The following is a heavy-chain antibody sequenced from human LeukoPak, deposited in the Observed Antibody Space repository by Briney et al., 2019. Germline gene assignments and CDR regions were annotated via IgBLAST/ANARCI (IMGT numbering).Heavy chain of an antibody. D-gene: IGHD4-17*01. CDR3: ARGLTVTRSFDY. V-gene: IGHV4-31*03. J-gene: IGHJ4*02. CDR2: IYYSGST. Sequence: SETLSLTCTVSGDSISSGGYYWSWIRQHPGKGLEWIGYIYYSGSTYYNPSLKSRLTISVDTSKNQFSLKLSSVTAADTAVYYCARGLTVTRSFDYWGQGTLVTVSS. CDR1: GDSISSGGYY.